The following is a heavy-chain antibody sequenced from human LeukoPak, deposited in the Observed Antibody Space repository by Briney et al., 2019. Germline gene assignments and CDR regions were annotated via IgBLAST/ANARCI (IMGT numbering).Heavy chain of an antibody. J-gene: IGHJ4*02. D-gene: IGHD6-25*01. V-gene: IGHV4-31*03. Sequence: TSETLSLTCTVSGGSISSGGYYWSWIRQHPGKGLEWIGYIYYSGSTYYNPSLKSRVTISVDTSKNQFSLKLNSVTAADTAVYYCACGAANSPLSGLWGQGTLVTVSS. CDR3: ACGAANSPLSGL. CDR2: IYYSGST. CDR1: GGSISSGGYY.